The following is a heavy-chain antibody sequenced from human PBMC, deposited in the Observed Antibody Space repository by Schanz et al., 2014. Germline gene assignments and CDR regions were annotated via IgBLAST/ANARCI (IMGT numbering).Heavy chain of an antibody. D-gene: IGHD3-22*01. CDR3: AKDGRLPYYGTGSDFDY. CDR2: MIGSGSSV. J-gene: IGHJ4*02. Sequence: EVQLLESGGGFVQPGGSLRLSCVASGFTFSTYAMSWVRQAPGKGPEWVSRMIGSGSSVFYADSVKGRFTISRDNLKNTVYLQMNSLRAGDTAVYYCAKDGRLPYYGTGSDFDYWGQGTLVAVSS. CDR1: GFTFSTYA. V-gene: IGHV3-23*01.